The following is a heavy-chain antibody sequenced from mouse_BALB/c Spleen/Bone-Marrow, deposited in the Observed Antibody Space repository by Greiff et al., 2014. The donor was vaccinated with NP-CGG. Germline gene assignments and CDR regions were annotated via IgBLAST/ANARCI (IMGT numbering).Heavy chain of an antibody. D-gene: IGHD4-1*01. Sequence: QVQLQQSGSVLVRPGASVKLSCEASGYTFTSSWMHWAKQRPGQGLEWIGEIHPNSGNTNYNEKFKGKATLTVDTSSSTAYVDLSSLTSEDSAVYYCARELGRGYYFDYWGQGTTLTVSS. CDR1: GYTFTSSW. CDR3: ARELGRGYYFDY. CDR2: IHPNSGNT. J-gene: IGHJ2*01. V-gene: IGHV1S130*01.